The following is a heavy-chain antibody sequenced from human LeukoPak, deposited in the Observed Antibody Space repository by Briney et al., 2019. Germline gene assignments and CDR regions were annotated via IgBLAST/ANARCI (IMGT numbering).Heavy chain of an antibody. CDR2: ISSSSSAI. Sequence: GGSLRLSCAASGFTFSSYSMNWVRQAPGKGLEWISYISSSSSAIYYADSVKGRFTIPRDNAKNSLYLQMNSLRDEDTAVYYCVRDRFYSFDYWGQGTLVTVSS. CDR3: VRDRFYSFDY. V-gene: IGHV3-48*02. CDR1: GFTFSSYS. J-gene: IGHJ4*02.